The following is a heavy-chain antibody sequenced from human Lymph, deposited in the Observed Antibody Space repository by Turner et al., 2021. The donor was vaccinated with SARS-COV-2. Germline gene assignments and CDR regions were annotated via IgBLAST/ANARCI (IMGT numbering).Heavy chain of an antibody. D-gene: IGHD4-17*01. V-gene: IGHV3-53*01. J-gene: IGHJ4*02. CDR2: ICSGGST. Sequence: EVQLVESGVGLIQPGGSLRLSCAASEFTVSSNYMSLVRQAPGKGLEWVSIICSGGSTFYADSVKGRFTISRDNSKNTLYLQMNSLRAEDTAVYYCARLLPYGDYFDYWGQGTLVTVSS. CDR1: EFTVSSNY. CDR3: ARLLPYGDYFDY.